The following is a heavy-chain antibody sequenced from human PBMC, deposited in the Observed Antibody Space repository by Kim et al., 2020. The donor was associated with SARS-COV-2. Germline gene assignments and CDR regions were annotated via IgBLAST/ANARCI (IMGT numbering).Heavy chain of an antibody. Sequence: GGSLRLSCAASGFTFNNYAMNLVRQAPGKGLEWVSAVSGSGSKTHYADSVKGRFTVSRDNAKNTLYLQMNSLSGDDTAVYYCAKDGGGWYTSGWYYFDY. CDR1: GFTFNNYA. J-gene: IGHJ4*01. V-gene: IGHV3-23*01. CDR2: VSGSGSKT. D-gene: IGHD6-19*01. CDR3: AKDGGGWYTSGWYYFDY.